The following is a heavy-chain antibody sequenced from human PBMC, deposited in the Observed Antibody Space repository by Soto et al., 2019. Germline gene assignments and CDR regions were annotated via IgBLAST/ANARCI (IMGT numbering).Heavy chain of an antibody. CDR3: ARGRYGDY. V-gene: IGHV1-18*01. Sequence: QVHLVQSGAEVKKPGASVKVSCQGSGYDFTTYGITWVRQAPGQGLEWMAWISAHNGNTDNAQKLQGRVTVTRDTSTSTAYMELRSLRSDDTAVYYCARGRYGDYWGQGALVTVSS. CDR2: ISAHNGNT. CDR1: GYDFTTYG. D-gene: IGHD1-20*01. J-gene: IGHJ4*02.